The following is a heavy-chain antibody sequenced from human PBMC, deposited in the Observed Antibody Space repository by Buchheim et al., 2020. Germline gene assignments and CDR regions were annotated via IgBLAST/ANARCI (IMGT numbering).Heavy chain of an antibody. CDR1: GGSISSYY. J-gene: IGHJ4*02. CDR2: IYYSGST. CDR3: ARTSVGSGYLGVWPLYYFDY. V-gene: IGHV4-59*01. D-gene: IGHD3-22*01. Sequence: QVQLQESGPGLVKPSETLSLTCSVSGGSISSYYWSWIRQPPGKGLEWIGYIYYSGSTKYNPSLKSRVTISVETSKNRFSLKLSSVTAADTAVYYCARTSVGSGYLGVWPLYYFDYWGQGTL.